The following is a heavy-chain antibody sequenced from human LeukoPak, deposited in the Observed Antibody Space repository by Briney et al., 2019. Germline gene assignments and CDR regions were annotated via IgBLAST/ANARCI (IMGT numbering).Heavy chain of an antibody. CDR1: GFTLSNYW. Sequence: PGGSLRLSCAASGFTLSNYWMIWVRQAPGKGLEWVANIKQDGSEIYYVDSVKGRFTISRDNAKNSLYPQMNSLRAEDTAIYYCVRGNPFGGYWGQGTLVTVSS. J-gene: IGHJ4*02. CDR3: VRGNPFGGY. CDR2: IKQDGSEI. V-gene: IGHV3-7*03. D-gene: IGHD2-15*01.